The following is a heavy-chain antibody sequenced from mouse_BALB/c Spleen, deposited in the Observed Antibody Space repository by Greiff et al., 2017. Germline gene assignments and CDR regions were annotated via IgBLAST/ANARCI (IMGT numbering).Heavy chain of an antibody. CDR2: IRHKANGYTT. CDR3: ARDISHYFDD. J-gene: IGHJ2*01. V-gene: IGHV7-3*02. CDR1: GFTFTDYY. Sequence: EVQVVESGGGLVQPGGSLRLSCATSGFTFTDYYMSWVRQPPGKALEWFGFIRHKANGYTTEYSASVKGRFTISRDNSQSILYLQMNTLRAEDSASYYSARDISHYFDDWGEGTTLTVSS.